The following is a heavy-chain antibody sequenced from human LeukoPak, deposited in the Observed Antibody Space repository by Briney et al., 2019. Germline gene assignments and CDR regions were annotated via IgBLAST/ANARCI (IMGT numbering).Heavy chain of an antibody. CDR1: GFTFRSYS. CDR2: ISSTSSTI. CDR3: ARAAPYYYDSSGSSAFDS. Sequence: GGSLRLSCAASGFTFRSYSMDWVRQAPGKGLEWVSYISSTSSTIYYADSVKGRFTISRDNAKNSLYLQMNSLRDEDTAVYYCARAAPYYYDSSGSSAFDSWGQGTMVTVSA. J-gene: IGHJ3*02. D-gene: IGHD3-22*01. V-gene: IGHV3-48*02.